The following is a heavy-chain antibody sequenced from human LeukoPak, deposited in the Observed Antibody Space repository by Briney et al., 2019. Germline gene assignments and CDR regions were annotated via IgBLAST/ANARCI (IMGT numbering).Heavy chain of an antibody. V-gene: IGHV4-34*01. Sequence: SETLSLTCAVSGGPFSGYYWSWIRQPPGKGLEWIGEINHSGSNNYNPSINIRVTISVDTSKTQSSLKLSSVTAAAAAVYYCARGTMTTVAYYFDYWGQGTLVTVSS. J-gene: IGHJ4*02. CDR2: INHSGSN. CDR3: ARGTMTTVAYYFDY. D-gene: IGHD4-23*01. CDR1: GGPFSGYY.